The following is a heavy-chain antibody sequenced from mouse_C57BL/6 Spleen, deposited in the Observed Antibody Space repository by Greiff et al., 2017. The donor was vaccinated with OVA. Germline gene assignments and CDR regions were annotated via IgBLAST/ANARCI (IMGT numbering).Heavy chain of an antibody. CDR2: IRSKSSNYAT. V-gene: IGHV10-3*01. J-gene: IGHJ4*01. CDR1: GFTFNTYA. Sequence: EVQVVESGGGLVQPKGSLKLSCAASGFTFNTYAMHWVRQAPGKGLEWVARIRSKSSNYATYYADSVKDRFTISRDDSQSMLYLQMNNLKTEDTAMYYCVREEGFRDYYAMDYWGQGTSVTVSS. CDR3: VREEGFRDYYAMDY.